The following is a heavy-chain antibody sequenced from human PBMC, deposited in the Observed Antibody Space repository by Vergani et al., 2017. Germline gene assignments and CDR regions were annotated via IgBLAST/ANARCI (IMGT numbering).Heavy chain of an antibody. J-gene: IGHJ4*02. CDR1: GFTFSSYS. CDR2: ISSSSSYI. CDR3: ARVDSSSWAGDFDY. V-gene: IGHV3-21*01. D-gene: IGHD6-13*01. Sequence: EVQLVESGGGLVKPGGSLRLSCAASGFTFSSYSMNWVRQAPGKGLEGVSSISSSSSYIYYADSVKGRFTISRDNAKNSLYLQMNSLRAEDTAVYYCARVDSSSWAGDFDYWGQGTLVTVSS.